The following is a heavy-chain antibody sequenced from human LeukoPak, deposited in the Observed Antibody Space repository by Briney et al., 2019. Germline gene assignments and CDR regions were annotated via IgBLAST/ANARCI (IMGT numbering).Heavy chain of an antibody. V-gene: IGHV4-61*02. CDR2: IYTSGST. D-gene: IGHD3-10*01. CDR1: GGSLSSGSYY. Sequence: SQTLSLTCTVTGGSLSSGSYYWSWIRQPAGKGLEWIGRIYTSGSTNYNPSLKSRVTISVYTSKNQFSLKLSSVTAADTAVYYCARVMGGFTIDYWGQGTLVTVSS. J-gene: IGHJ4*02. CDR3: ARVMGGFTIDY.